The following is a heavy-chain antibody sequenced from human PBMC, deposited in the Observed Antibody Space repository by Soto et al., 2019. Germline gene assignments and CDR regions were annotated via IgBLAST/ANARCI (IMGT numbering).Heavy chain of an antibody. CDR1: GGTFSRHA. Sequence: QVQLVQSGAEVRKPGSSVKVSCKASGGTFSRHAISWVRQAPGQGLEWRGGIIPIFGTANHAEKFQVGGTIIADASTGTVYMELSSLRSEDTAMYYCARGWGYDSNDYYYAYWGQGTLVIVSS. D-gene: IGHD3-22*01. J-gene: IGHJ4*02. CDR3: ARGWGYDSNDYYYAY. V-gene: IGHV1-69*01. CDR2: IIPIFGTA.